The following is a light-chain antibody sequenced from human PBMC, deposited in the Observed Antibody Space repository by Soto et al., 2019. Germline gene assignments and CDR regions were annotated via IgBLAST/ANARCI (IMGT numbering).Light chain of an antibody. V-gene: IGLV2-23*01. CDR2: EDS. CDR1: SSDFGSYNL. CDR3: YSYAGSSTYV. Sequence: QSALTQPASVSGSPGQSITISCTGTSSDFGSYNLVSWYQQHPGKAPKLMIYEDSKRPSGVTNRFSGSKSGNTASLTISGLQAEDDVDYYCYSYAGSSTYVFGTGTKLTVL. J-gene: IGLJ1*01.